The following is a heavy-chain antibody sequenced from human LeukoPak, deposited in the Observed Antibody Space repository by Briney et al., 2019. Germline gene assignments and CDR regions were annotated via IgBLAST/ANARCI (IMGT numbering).Heavy chain of an antibody. CDR3: ARRDYGDY. J-gene: IGHJ4*02. CDR1: GFTFSSYS. CDR2: ISSSSSTI. V-gene: IGHV3-48*04. Sequence: PGGSLRLSCAASGFTFSSYSMNWVRQAPGKGLEWVSYISSSSSTIYYADSVKGRFTISRDDAQNSLYLQMNSLRAEDTAVYYCARRDYGDYWGQGTLVTVSS.